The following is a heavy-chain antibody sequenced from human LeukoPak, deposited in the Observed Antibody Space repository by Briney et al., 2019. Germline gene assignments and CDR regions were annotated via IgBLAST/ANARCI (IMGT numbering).Heavy chain of an antibody. CDR3: ARVGAVASAVWIDY. Sequence: PGGSLRLSCAASGFTFSNYYMSWIRQAPGKGLEWVSYISSSGVTIYYADSVKGRFTISRDNAKNSLYLQMSSLRAEDTAVYYCARVGAVASAVWIDYWGQGTLVTVSS. J-gene: IGHJ4*02. CDR1: GFTFSNYY. D-gene: IGHD6-19*01. V-gene: IGHV3-11*01. CDR2: ISSSGVTI.